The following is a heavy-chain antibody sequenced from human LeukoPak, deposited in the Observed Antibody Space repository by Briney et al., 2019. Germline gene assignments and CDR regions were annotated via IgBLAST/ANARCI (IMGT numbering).Heavy chain of an antibody. J-gene: IGHJ4*02. CDR1: GFTFSSYA. D-gene: IGHD2-2*01. V-gene: IGHV3-23*01. CDR2: ILGGAGST. CDR3: AHGSMYQLDY. Sequence: GGSLRLSCAASGFTFSSYAMSWVRQAPGKGLEWVSGILGGAGSTYYADSVKGRFTISRDNSKNTLYLQMNSLRAEDTAVYYCAHGSMYQLDYWGQGTLVTVSS.